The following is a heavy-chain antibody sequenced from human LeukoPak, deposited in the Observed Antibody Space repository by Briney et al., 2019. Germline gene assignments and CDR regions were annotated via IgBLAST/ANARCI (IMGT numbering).Heavy chain of an antibody. CDR2: ISTSSSHM. D-gene: IGHD1-26*01. CDR3: ARGSEWELLSCDH. CDR1: GFTFSSYS. J-gene: IGHJ5*02. Sequence: GGSLRLSRAASGFTFSSYSMNWVRQAPGKGLELVSSISTSSSHMYYADSVKGRFTISRDNARNSLYLQMNSLRAEDTAVYYCARGSEWELLSCDHWGQGTLVTVSS. V-gene: IGHV3-21*01.